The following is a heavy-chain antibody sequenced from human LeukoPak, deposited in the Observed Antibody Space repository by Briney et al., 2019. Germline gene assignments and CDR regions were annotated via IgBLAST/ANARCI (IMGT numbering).Heavy chain of an antibody. Sequence: SETLSLTCTVSGYPISSGYYWGWIRQPPGKGLEWIGGIYHRGSTYYNPSLKSRVTISVDTSKNQFSLKLSSVTAADTAVYYCARGVDTGGEGYWGQGTLVTVSS. CDR1: GYPISSGYY. V-gene: IGHV4-38-2*02. J-gene: IGHJ4*02. D-gene: IGHD5-18*01. CDR2: IYHRGST. CDR3: ARGVDTGGEGY.